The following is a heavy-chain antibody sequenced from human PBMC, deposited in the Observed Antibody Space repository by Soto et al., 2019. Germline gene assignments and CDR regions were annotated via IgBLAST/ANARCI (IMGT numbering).Heavy chain of an antibody. V-gene: IGHV3-23*01. CDR3: AKYFNTGTSSTYDS. CDR1: EFTFNTYG. Sequence: GGSLRLSYATSEFTFNTYGMAWVRQAPEKGLAWVSAILGTGDRVSYVDSVKGRFTISRDNSKNTLYLQMNSLRADNTAIYYCAKYFNTGTSSTYDSWGQGILVTVSS. J-gene: IGHJ4*02. CDR2: ILGTGDRV. D-gene: IGHD1-7*01.